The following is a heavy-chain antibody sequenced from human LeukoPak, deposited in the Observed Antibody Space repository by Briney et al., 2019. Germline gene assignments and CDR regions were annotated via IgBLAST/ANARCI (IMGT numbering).Heavy chain of an antibody. Sequence: GGSLRLSCAASGFTFSSYGMHWVRQAPGKGLEWVSAISGSGYSTHFADSVKGRFTISRDNSKNTLYLQMNSLRAEDTAVYYCAKDLRYCGGDCSPSWFDPWGQGTLVTVSS. CDR3: AKDLRYCGGDCSPSWFDP. J-gene: IGHJ5*02. V-gene: IGHV3-23*01. CDR2: ISGSGYST. CDR1: GFTFSSYG. D-gene: IGHD2-21*02.